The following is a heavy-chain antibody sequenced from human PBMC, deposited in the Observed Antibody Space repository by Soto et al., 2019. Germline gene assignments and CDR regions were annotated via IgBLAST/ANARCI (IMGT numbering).Heavy chain of an antibody. D-gene: IGHD3-10*01. Sequence: QLQLQESGPGLVKPSETLSLTCTVSGGSISSSSYYWGWIRQPPGKGLEWIGSIYYSGSTYYNPSLKRRVTIAVDTSKNQFSLKLSSVTAADTAVYYCARRITMVRGGTIDYWGQGTLVTVSS. CDR2: IYYSGST. J-gene: IGHJ4*02. CDR1: GGSISSSSYY. CDR3: ARRITMVRGGTIDY. V-gene: IGHV4-39*01.